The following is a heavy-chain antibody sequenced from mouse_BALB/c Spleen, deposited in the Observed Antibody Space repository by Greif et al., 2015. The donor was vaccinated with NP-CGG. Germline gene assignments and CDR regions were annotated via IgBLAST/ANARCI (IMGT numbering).Heavy chain of an antibody. D-gene: IGHD2-3*01. CDR3: ARCDGCLCFDY. Sequence: EVKVVESGGGLVQPGGSRKLSCAASGFTFSDYGMAWVRQAPGKGPEWVAFISNLAYSIYYADTVTGRFTISRENAKNTLYLEMSSLRSEDTAMYYCARCDGCLCFDYWGQGTTLTVSS. V-gene: IGHV5-15*02. CDR1: GFTFSDYG. CDR2: ISNLAYSI. J-gene: IGHJ2*01.